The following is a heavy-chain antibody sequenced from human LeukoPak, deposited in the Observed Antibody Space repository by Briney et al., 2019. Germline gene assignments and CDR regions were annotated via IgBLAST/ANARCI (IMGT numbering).Heavy chain of an antibody. V-gene: IGHV4-39*01. CDR3: ARLTKGRYFDYIFDY. D-gene: IGHD3-9*01. Sequence: SETLSLTCTVSGGSVSNTDFYSGWIRQPPGKGLQWIGNIYYSGSTYYNPSLNSRVTMSVDTSKNQFSLKMTSVTAADTAVYYCARLTKGRYFDYIFDYWGQGTLFTVSS. J-gene: IGHJ4*02. CDR1: GGSVSNTDFY. CDR2: IYYSGST.